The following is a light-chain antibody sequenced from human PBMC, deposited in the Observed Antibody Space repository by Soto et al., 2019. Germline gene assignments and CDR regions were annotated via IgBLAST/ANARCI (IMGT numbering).Light chain of an antibody. J-gene: IGKJ5*01. Sequence: DIQMTQSPSSLSASVGDRITITCRASQSISRYLNWYQHKPGKAPKLLINAASSLERGVPSRFSGSGSGTDYTLTISSLQPEDFATYYCQQSYRTPTFGQGTRLEIK. V-gene: IGKV1-39*01. CDR3: QQSYRTPT. CDR2: AAS. CDR1: QSISRY.